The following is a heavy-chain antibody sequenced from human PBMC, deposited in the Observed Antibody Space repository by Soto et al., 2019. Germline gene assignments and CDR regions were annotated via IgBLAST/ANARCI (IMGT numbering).Heavy chain of an antibody. V-gene: IGHV3-9*01. CDR1: GFIFEDYD. J-gene: IGHJ4*02. CDR3: AAGYLYHTYFDF. Sequence: EVQLVQSGGGLAHPGGSLRLSCEASGFIFEDYDMHWVRQPPGKGLQWVSGISWNSGDKDYGDSVKGRFTISRDNAKNSLDLQMSSLRVEDTAVYYCAAGYLYHTYFDFWGQGTLVTVSS. D-gene: IGHD5-18*01. CDR2: ISWNSGDK.